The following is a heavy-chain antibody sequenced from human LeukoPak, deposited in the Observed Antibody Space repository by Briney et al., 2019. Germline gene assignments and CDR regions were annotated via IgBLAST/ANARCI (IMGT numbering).Heavy chain of an antibody. CDR2: ISSSSSYI. D-gene: IGHD2-2*01. V-gene: IGHV3-21*01. CDR1: GFTFSSYS. CDR3: ASMGYCSSTSCWDYYYYMDV. Sequence: PGGSLRLSCAASGFTFSSYSMNCVRQAPGKGLEWVSSISSSSSYIYYADSVRGRFTISRDNAKNSLYLQMNSLRAEDTAVYYCASMGYCSSTSCWDYYYYMDVWGKGTTVTISS. J-gene: IGHJ6*03.